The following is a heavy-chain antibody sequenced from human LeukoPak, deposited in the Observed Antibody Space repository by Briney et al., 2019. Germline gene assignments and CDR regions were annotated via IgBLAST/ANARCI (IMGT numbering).Heavy chain of an antibody. CDR1: GGSISSGGYS. V-gene: IGHV4-30-2*01. J-gene: IGHJ5*02. Sequence: PSQTLSLTCAVSGGSISSGGYSWSWIRQPPGKGLEWIGYIYHSGSTYYNPSLKSRVTISVDRSKNQFSLKLSSVTAADTAVYYCARAPPYGDYQTGVVWFDPWAREPWSPSPQ. CDR2: IYHSGST. D-gene: IGHD4-17*01. CDR3: ARAPPYGDYQTGVVWFDP.